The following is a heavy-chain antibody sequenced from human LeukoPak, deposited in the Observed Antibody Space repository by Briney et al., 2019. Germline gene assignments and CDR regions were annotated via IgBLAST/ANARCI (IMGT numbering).Heavy chain of an antibody. Sequence: ASVKVSCKASGYTFTGYYIQWVRQAPGQGLEWMGGINPDSGATNYAQKFQDWVTMTRDASISTVYMKLSRLRSDDTAVYYCARAYCNSASCYGMDVWGQGTMVTVSS. D-gene: IGHD2-2*01. V-gene: IGHV1-2*04. CDR3: ARAYCNSASCYGMDV. J-gene: IGHJ6*02. CDR1: GYTFTGYY. CDR2: INPDSGAT.